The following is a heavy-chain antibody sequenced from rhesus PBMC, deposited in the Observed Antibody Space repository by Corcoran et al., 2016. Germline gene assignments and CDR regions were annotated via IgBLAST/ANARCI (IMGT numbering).Heavy chain of an antibody. CDR1: GCSISYTFY. CDR3: ARATDWNVFDF. D-gene: IGHD1-7*02. V-gene: IGHV4S9*01. CDR2: IHGQSSTT. J-gene: IGHJ4*01. Sequence: QVQLQESGPGLVKPSETLSLSCDVSGCSISYTFYWNWIRQPPGKGLEWIGNIHGQSSTTNYNPTHKSRVTIAKDTAKNQFFLKLTAVTAADTAVYFCARATDWNVFDFWGQGVLVTVS.